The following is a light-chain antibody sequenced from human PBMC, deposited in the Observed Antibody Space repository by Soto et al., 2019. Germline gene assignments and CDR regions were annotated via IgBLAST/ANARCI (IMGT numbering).Light chain of an antibody. Sequence: DIVMTQSPLSLPATPGEPASISCRSSQSLLHSDGYNYLDWYVQKPGQSPQLLIYLGSNRASGVPDRFSGSGSGTDFTLKISRVEAEDVGVYYCMQALQTPRTFGQGTKLEIK. CDR1: QSLLHSDGYNY. CDR3: MQALQTPRT. J-gene: IGKJ2*01. CDR2: LGS. V-gene: IGKV2-28*01.